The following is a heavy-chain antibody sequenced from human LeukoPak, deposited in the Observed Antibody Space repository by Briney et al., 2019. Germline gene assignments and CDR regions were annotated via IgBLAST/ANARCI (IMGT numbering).Heavy chain of an antibody. CDR1: GGSISIYF. Sequence: PSETLSLTCTVSGGSISIYFWSWIRQPPGTGLESLGYIYYCGSSNYNPPPQSRVTMSVDSSKNPFSLKLTSMTPADTAVYYCARSERGYSYGWYDYWGQGTLVTVSS. V-gene: IGHV4-59*01. J-gene: IGHJ4*02. CDR3: ARSERGYSYGWYDY. CDR2: IYYCGSS. D-gene: IGHD5-18*01.